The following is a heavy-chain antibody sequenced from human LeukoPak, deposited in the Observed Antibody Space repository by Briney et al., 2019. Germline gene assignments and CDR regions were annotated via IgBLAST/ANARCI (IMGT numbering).Heavy chain of an antibody. V-gene: IGHV3-11*04. J-gene: IGHJ4*02. Sequence: KTGGSLRLSCAASGFTFSDYYMSWIRQAPGKGLEWVSYISSSSSTIYYADSVKGRFTISRDNAKNSLYLQMNSLRAEDTAAYYCARGAVDTAMVPFPFGYWGQGTLVTVSS. D-gene: IGHD5-18*01. CDR1: GFTFSDYY. CDR2: ISSSSSTI. CDR3: ARGAVDTAMVPFPFGY.